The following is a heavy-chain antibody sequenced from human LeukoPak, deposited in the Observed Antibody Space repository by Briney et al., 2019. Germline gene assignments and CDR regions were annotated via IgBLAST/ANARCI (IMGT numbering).Heavy chain of an antibody. V-gene: IGHV3-74*01. Sequence: GGSLRLSCAASGFTFSSYWMHWVRQAPGKGLVWVSRIDSDGSSTNSADSVKGRFTISRDNAKNTLYLQMNSLRAEDTAVYYCARGRYSGYYDSRSYGLGDYWGQGTLVTVPS. CDR3: ARGRYSGYYDSRSYGLGDY. CDR2: IDSDGSST. D-gene: IGHD3-22*01. J-gene: IGHJ4*02. CDR1: GFTFSSYW.